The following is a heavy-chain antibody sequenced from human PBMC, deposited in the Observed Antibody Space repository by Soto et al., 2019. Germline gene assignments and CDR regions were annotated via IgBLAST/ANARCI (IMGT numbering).Heavy chain of an antibody. CDR1: GFTFSNYS. J-gene: IGHJ4*02. CDR3: ARAPLPYSNYDY. D-gene: IGHD4-4*01. Sequence: GGSLRLSCAASGFTFSNYSMNWVRQAPGKGLEWLSSISSSGGYILYADSVKGRFTISRDNAKNSLYLQMNSLRADDTAVYYCARAPLPYSNYDYWGQGTLVTVSS. CDR2: ISSSGGYI. V-gene: IGHV3-21*01.